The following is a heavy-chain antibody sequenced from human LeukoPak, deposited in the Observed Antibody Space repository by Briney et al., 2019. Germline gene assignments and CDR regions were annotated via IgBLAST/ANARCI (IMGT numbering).Heavy chain of an antibody. J-gene: IGHJ5*02. Sequence: KPSETLSLTCTVSGYSITSGYYWGWIRQPPGKGLEWIGTIYHSGSTYYNPSLKSRVTISVDTSKNQFSLKLSSVTAAHTAVYYCARGLFGYSSSWYRFPPSPRWFDPWGQGTLVTVSS. V-gene: IGHV4-38-2*02. CDR3: ARGLFGYSSSWYRFPPSPRWFDP. D-gene: IGHD6-13*01. CDR2: IYHSGST. CDR1: GYSITSGYY.